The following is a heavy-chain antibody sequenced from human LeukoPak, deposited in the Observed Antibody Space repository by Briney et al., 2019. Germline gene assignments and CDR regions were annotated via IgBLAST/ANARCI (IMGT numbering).Heavy chain of an antibody. J-gene: IGHJ4*02. Sequence: GGSLRLSCVGSGFTFSSYAMSWVRQAPGKGLEWVSGISASGGSTDYADSVTGRFTISRDYSKNTLYLQMNSLRAEDTAVYYCAKDRIAVAGFRVKFDYWGQGTLVTVSS. D-gene: IGHD6-19*01. CDR1: GFTFSSYA. V-gene: IGHV3-23*01. CDR3: AKDRIAVAGFRVKFDY. CDR2: ISASGGST.